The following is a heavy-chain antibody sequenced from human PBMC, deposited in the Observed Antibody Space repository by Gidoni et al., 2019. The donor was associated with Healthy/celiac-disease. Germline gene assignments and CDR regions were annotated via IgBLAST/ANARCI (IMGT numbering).Heavy chain of an antibody. CDR2: ISGSGGST. CDR1: GFTFSSYA. Sequence: EVQLLESGGGLVQPGGSLSLSCAASGFTFSSYAMIWVRQAPGKGLEWVSAISGSGGSTYYADSVKGRFTISRDNAKNTLYLKMNSLRAEDTAVYYGAKRGYSGYDEVWGQGTLVTVSS. V-gene: IGHV3-23*01. J-gene: IGHJ4*02. D-gene: IGHD5-12*01. CDR3: AKRGYSGYDEV.